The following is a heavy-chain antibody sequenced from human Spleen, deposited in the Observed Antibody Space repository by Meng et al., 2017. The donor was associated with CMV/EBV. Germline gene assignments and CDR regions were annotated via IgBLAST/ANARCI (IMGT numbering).Heavy chain of an antibody. CDR2: INPGGGST. V-gene: IGHV1-46*01. Sequence: ASVKVSCKASGYSFTNYYMHWVRQAPGQGLEWMGIINPGGGSTTYAQKFQGRVTMTRDTSTSTVSLELSSLRSEDTAVYYCAKARRWPPTEFDPWGQGTLVTVSS. CDR3: AKARRWPPTEFDP. CDR1: GYSFTNYY. D-gene: IGHD5-24*01. J-gene: IGHJ5*02.